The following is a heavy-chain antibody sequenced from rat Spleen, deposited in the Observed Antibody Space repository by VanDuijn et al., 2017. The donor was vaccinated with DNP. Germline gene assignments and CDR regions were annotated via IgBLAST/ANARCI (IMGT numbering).Heavy chain of an antibody. J-gene: IGHJ2*01. CDR2: ISYDGGNT. D-gene: IGHD5-1*01. V-gene: IGHV5-22*01. CDR1: GFTFSGYY. Sequence: EVQLVESGGGLVQPGRSLKLSCAASGFTFSGYYMAWVRQAPTKGLEWVAYISYDGGNTYYGDSVKGRLTISRDNAKSTLYLQMNSLRSEDTATYYCARLGGSPFDYWGQGVMVTVSS. CDR3: ARLGGSPFDY.